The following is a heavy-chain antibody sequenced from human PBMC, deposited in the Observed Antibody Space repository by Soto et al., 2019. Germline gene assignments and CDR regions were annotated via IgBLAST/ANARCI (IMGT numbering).Heavy chain of an antibody. CDR2: TYHSGTT. D-gene: IGHD6-13*01. CDR1: VDSINNSHW. CDR3: AREVNSSPARGPNWLDP. Sequence: QVQLQESGPGLVHPSGTLSLTCAVSVDSINNSHWWSWVRQTPGKGLEWIGETYHSGTTNYNPSLKTRVTISLDKSKNQFSLKMNSVTAADTAVYYCAREVNSSPARGPNWLDPWGQGTLVTVSS. J-gene: IGHJ5*02. V-gene: IGHV4-4*02.